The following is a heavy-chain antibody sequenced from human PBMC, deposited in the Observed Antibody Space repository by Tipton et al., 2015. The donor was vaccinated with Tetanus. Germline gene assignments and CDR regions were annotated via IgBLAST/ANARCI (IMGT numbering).Heavy chain of an antibody. V-gene: IGHV4-59*01. D-gene: IGHD3-3*01. CDR2: ISYSGRT. Sequence: TLSLTCTVSGGSLSSSHWAWIRQTPGKGLEWLAYISYSGRTNSNYSLKSRITVSQDTSKNQFSLKLTSVTAADTAVYYCARANYEFPKKGPFDPWGRGTLVIVSS. J-gene: IGHJ5*02. CDR3: ARANYEFPKKGPFDP. CDR1: GGSLSSSH.